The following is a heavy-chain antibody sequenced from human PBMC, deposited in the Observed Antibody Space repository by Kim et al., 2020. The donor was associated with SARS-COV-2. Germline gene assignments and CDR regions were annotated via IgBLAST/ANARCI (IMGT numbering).Heavy chain of an antibody. D-gene: IGHD6-19*01. Sequence: YADSVKGRFTISRDNAKNALYLQMNSLRVEDTAVYYCARRAYSSGWWYFDFWGQGTLVTGSS. V-gene: IGHV3-74*01. CDR3: ARRAYSSGWWYFDF. J-gene: IGHJ4*02.